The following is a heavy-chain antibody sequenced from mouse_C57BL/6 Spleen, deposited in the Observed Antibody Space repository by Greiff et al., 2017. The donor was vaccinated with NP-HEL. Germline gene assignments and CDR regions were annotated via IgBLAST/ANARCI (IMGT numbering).Heavy chain of an antibody. CDR3: ARCSGSSSYYFDY. J-gene: IGHJ2*01. V-gene: IGHV14-2*01. Sequence: VQLQQSGAELVKPGDSVKLSCTASGFNIKDYYMHWVKQRTEQGLEWIGRIDPEDGENKYAPKFQGTATITEDTSTNTAYLQLSSLTSEDTAVYYCARCSGSSSYYFDYWGQGTTLTVSS. CDR1: GFNIKDYY. D-gene: IGHD1-1*01. CDR2: IDPEDGEN.